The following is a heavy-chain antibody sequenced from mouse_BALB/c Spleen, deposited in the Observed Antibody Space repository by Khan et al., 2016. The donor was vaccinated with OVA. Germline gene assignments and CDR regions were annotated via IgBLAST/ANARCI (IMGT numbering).Heavy chain of an antibody. V-gene: IGHV5-12*02. CDR2: ISNRGSTT. J-gene: IGHJ3*01. D-gene: IGHD2-3*01. Sequence: EVELVESGGGLVQPGGSLKLSCATSGFTFSDYYMYWVCQTPEKRLEWVAYISNRGSTTYYPDTVRGRFTISRDNAKNTLYLQMSRLKSEDTAMYYCAREGDDGGLAYWGQGTLVTVSA. CDR1: GFTFSDYY. CDR3: AREGDDGGLAY.